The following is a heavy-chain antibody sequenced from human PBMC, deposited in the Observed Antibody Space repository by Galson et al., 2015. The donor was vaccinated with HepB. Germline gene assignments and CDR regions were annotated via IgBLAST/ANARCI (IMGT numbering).Heavy chain of an antibody. CDR2: ISGSGGST. V-gene: IGHV3-23*01. CDR3: ARYILPYFYMDV. CDR1: GLTFGDYA. Sequence: SLRLSCAASGLTFGDYAMSWVRQAPEKGLEWVSSISGSGGSTFYADSAEGRFTISRDNSNNTLYLEVSSLRAEDTAVYYCARYILPYFYMDVWGKGTTVTVSS. J-gene: IGHJ6*03. D-gene: IGHD5-12*01.